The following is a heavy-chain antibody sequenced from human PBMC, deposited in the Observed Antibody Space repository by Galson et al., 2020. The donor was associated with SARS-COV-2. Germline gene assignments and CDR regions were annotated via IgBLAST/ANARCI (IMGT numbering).Heavy chain of an antibody. J-gene: IGHJ3*02. D-gene: IGHD4-17*01. CDR2: IWYDGSNK. CDR3: ARKAGYGGNSHDAFDI. Sequence: GESLKISCAASGFSFRSYGMHWVRQAPGKGLEWVAVIWYDGSNKYYADSVKGRFTISRDNSKNTLYLQMNSLRAEDTAVYYCARKAGYGGNSHDAFDIWGQGTMVTVSS. CDR1: GFSFRSYG. V-gene: IGHV3-33*01.